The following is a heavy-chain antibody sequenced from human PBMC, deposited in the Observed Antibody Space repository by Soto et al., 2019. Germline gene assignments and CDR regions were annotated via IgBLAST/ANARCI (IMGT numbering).Heavy chain of an antibody. CDR2: IDPRSGAS. CDR1: GYPFTDLY. J-gene: IGHJ4*02. Sequence: ASVKVSCKPSGYPFTDLYIHWVRQAPGLGLEWMGWIDPRSGASRKTQRFQGRFTMTRDTSTNTVYMELSSLRSDDTAVYFCARDNSGPLDFCGQGTLVTVSS. D-gene: IGHD2-8*02. V-gene: IGHV1-2*02. CDR3: ARDNSGPLDF.